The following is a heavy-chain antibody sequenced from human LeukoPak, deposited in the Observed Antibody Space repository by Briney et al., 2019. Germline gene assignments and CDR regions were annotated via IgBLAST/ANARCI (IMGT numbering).Heavy chain of an antibody. CDR1: GYTFTSYY. D-gene: IGHD1-26*01. V-gene: IGHV1-46*01. J-gene: IGHJ6*02. CDR3: ARVSTVVQYYYYYYGMDV. Sequence: ASVKVSCKASGYTFTSYYMHWVRQAPGQGLEWMGIINPSGGGTSYAQKFQGRVTMTRDTSTSTVYMELSSLRSEDTAVYYCARVSTVVQYYYYYYGMDVWGQGTTVTVSS. CDR2: INPSGGGT.